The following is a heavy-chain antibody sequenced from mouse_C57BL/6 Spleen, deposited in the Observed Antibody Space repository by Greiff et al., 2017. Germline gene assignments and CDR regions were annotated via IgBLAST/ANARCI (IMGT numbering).Heavy chain of an antibody. CDR3: TDYYYGMDY. CDR2: IDPENGDT. Sequence: EVQLQQSGAELVRPGASVKLSCTASGFNIKDDYMHWVKQRPEQGLEWIGWIDPENGDTEYASKFQGKATITADTSSNTAYLQLSSLTSEDTAVYYCTDYYYGMDYWGQGTSVTVSS. V-gene: IGHV14-4*01. CDR1: GFNIKDDY. J-gene: IGHJ4*01.